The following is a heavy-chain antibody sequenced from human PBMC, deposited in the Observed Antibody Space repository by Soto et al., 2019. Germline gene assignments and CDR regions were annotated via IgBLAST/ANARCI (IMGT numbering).Heavy chain of an antibody. D-gene: IGHD1-1*01. CDR1: GGSIDNSHSF. Sequence: PSETLSLTCDVSGGSIDNSHSFWGWVRQPPGRGLEFLGSVYYSGGTYYNPSLKSRVTVSVDTSKNQVSLRVRSVTVAESGVYFCVRRVNSRYASGTGIDHYFDSWGQGILVTVSS. J-gene: IGHJ4*02. V-gene: IGHV4-39*01. CDR3: VRRVNSRYASGTGIDHYFDS. CDR2: VYYSGGT.